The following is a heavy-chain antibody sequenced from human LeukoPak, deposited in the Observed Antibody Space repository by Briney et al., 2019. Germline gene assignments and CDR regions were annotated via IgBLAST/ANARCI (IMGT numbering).Heavy chain of an antibody. V-gene: IGHV3-23*01. CDR2: ISGSGGST. CDR1: GFTFSSYW. Sequence: GGSLRLSCAASGFTFSSYWMHWVRQAPGKGLEWVSAISGSGGSTYYADSVKGRFTISRDNSKNTLYLQMNSLRAEDTAVYYCALHSGAYYGGNSGFDYWGQGTLVTVSS. CDR3: ALHSGAYYGGNSGFDY. D-gene: IGHD4-23*01. J-gene: IGHJ4*02.